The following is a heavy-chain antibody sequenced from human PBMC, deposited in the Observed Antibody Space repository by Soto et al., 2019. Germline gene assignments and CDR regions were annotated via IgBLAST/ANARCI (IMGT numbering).Heavy chain of an antibody. CDR1: GGSISAYY. Sequence: PSETLSLTCTVSGGSISAYYWSWIRQPPGKGLEWIGYIYSSGSTSTNYNPSLKSRVTMSVDTSKNQFSLKLDSVTAADTAVYYCARSGSYHQSFGSWGQGTLVTVSS. CDR2: IYSSGSTST. D-gene: IGHD1-26*01. CDR3: ARSGSYHQSFGS. J-gene: IGHJ4*02. V-gene: IGHV4-59*01.